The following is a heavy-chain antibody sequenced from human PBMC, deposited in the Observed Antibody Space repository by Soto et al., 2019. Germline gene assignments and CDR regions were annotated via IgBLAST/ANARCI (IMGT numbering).Heavy chain of an antibody. V-gene: IGHV4-4*07. CDR2: IYTSGST. D-gene: IGHD6-13*01. Sequence: SETLSLTCTVSSGSISTYYWSWIRQPAGRGLEWIGRIYTSGSTLYNPSLKSRVTMSVDTSKNQFSLKLNSVTAADTAVYYCAGGAAADYFDYWGQGTLVTVSS. J-gene: IGHJ4*02. CDR1: SGSISTYY. CDR3: AGGAAADYFDY.